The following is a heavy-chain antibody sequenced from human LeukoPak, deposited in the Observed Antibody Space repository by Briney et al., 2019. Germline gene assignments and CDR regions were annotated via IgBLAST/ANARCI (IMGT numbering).Heavy chain of an antibody. Sequence: GGSLTLSCAASGFPFNSYAISWVRPAPGKGLEWVSTLGYRGRSTYYVDYVKGRITISIDNSKNPLYLQMNSLRAEGTAIYYSAVLGDPRWGQGTLVTVSS. D-gene: IGHD3-16*01. CDR3: AVLGDPR. V-gene: IGHV3-23*01. CDR2: LGYRGRST. CDR1: GFPFNSYA. J-gene: IGHJ4*02.